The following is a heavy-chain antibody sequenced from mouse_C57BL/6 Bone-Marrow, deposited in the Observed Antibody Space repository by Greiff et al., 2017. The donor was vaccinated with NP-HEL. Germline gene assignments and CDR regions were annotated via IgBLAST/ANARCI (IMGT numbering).Heavy chain of an antibody. D-gene: IGHD2-4*01. Sequence: EVKLVESGGGLVQPGGSLKLSCAASGFTFSDYYMYWVRQTPEKRLEWVAYISNGGGSTYYPDTVKGRFTISRDNAKNTLYLQMSRLKSEDTAMYYCARHYDYDGLWYFDVWGTGTTVTVSS. J-gene: IGHJ1*03. V-gene: IGHV5-12*01. CDR1: GFTFSDYY. CDR3: ARHYDYDGLWYFDV. CDR2: ISNGGGST.